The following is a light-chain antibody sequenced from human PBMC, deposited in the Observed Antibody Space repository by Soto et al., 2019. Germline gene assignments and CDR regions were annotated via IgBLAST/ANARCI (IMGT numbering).Light chain of an antibody. CDR3: QQRSNWPIP. V-gene: IGKV3-11*01. Sequence: EIVLTQSPATLSLSPGERATLFCRASQSVSSYLAWYQQKPGQAPRLLIHDASTRATGIPARFSGSGSGTDFTLTISSLEPEDFAVYYCQQRSNWPIPFGQGTRLEIK. CDR1: QSVSSY. J-gene: IGKJ5*01. CDR2: DAS.